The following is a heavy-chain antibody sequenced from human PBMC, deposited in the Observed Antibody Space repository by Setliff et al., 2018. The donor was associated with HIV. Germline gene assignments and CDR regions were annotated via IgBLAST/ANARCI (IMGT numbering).Heavy chain of an antibody. CDR3: ARDPPGYGDSKDY. CDR2: IYTNGNT. D-gene: IGHD4-17*01. CDR1: GGSISSYY. Sequence: SETLSLTCTVSGGSISSYYWSWIRQPAGKGLEWIGRIYTNGNTNYNPSLKSRVTVSADTSKNQFSLNLRSVTAADTAVYYCARDPPGYGDSKDYWGQGKLVTVSS. V-gene: IGHV4-4*07. J-gene: IGHJ4*02.